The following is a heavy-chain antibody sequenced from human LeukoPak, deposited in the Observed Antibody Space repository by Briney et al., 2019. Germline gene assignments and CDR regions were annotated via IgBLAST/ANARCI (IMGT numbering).Heavy chain of an antibody. CDR1: GGSISSYY. J-gene: IGHJ6*02. CDR3: ARAPPIAVASFFATPYYYYGMDV. Sequence: PSETLSLTCTVSGGSISSYYWSWIRQPPGKGLEWIGYIYYSGSTNYNPSLKSRVTISVDTSKNQFSLKLSSVTAADTAVYYCARAPPIAVASFFATPYYYYGMDVWGQGTTVTVSS. D-gene: IGHD6-19*01. CDR2: IYYSGST. V-gene: IGHV4-59*01.